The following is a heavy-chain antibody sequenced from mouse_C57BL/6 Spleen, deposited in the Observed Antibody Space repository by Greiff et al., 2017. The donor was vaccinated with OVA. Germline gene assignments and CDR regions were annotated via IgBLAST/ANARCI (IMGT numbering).Heavy chain of an antibody. CDR1: GYAFSSYW. CDR2: IYPGGGDP. V-gene: IGHV1-80*01. Sequence: QVQLQQSGAGLVKPGASLKLSCTASGYAFSSYWMNWVKQSPGKGLEWVGQIYPGGGDPNYNGTFKGKATLTADKSSSTDYMLLSSLTSEDAAVYFCARWGGNAPYAVDYWGQGTSVTVSS. J-gene: IGHJ4*01. CDR3: ARWGGNAPYAVDY. D-gene: IGHD2-1*01.